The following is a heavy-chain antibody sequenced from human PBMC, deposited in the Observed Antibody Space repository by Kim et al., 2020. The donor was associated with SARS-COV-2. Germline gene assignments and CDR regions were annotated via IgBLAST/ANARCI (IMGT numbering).Heavy chain of an antibody. D-gene: IGHD3-3*01. CDR2: ISGSGGST. J-gene: IGHJ6*02. Sequence: GGSLRLSCAASGFTFSSYAMSWVRQAPGKGLEWVSAISGSGGSTYYADSVKGRFTISRDNSKNTLYLQMNSLRAEDTAVYYCAKSLPLADFWSGYQNTYYYYGMDVWGQGTTVTVSS. V-gene: IGHV3-23*01. CDR3: AKSLPLADFWSGYQNTYYYYGMDV. CDR1: GFTFSSYA.